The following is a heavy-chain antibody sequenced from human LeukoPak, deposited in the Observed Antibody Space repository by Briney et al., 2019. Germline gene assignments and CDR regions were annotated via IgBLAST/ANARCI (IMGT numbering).Heavy chain of an antibody. J-gene: IGHJ4*02. CDR2: VYSDGR. D-gene: IGHD1-26*01. CDR1: GGSISSYY. V-gene: IGHV4-4*07. CDR3: ARDCIGCHGFDY. Sequence: PSETLSLTCTVSGGSISSYYWSWNRQPAGKGLEWIGRVYSDGRNYNPSLESRVTMSVDMPKNYFSLKLNSVTAADTAVYYCARDCIGCHGFDYWGQGTLVTVSS.